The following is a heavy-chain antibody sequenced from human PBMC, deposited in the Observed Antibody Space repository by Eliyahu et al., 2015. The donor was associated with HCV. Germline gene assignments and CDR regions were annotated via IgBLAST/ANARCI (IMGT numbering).Heavy chain of an antibody. V-gene: IGHV3-23*01. D-gene: IGHD3-10*01. J-gene: IGHJ4*02. Sequence: EMQLLESGGGLVQPGGSLRLSCTASGFTFSSYAMSWVRQAPGKGLEWVSVIRGSGDGTYYADAVKGRFTISRDNSRNTVYLQMNSLRVDDTAVYYCAKDRILLWFGPDYWGQGTLVTVSS. CDR3: AKDRILLWFGPDY. CDR1: GFTFSSYA. CDR2: IRGSGDGT.